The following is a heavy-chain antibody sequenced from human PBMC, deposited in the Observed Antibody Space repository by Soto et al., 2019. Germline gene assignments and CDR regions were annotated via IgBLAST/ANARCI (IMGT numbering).Heavy chain of an antibody. J-gene: IGHJ6*02. V-gene: IGHV1-69*13. Sequence: ASVKVSCKASGGTFSSYAISWVRQAPGQGLEWMGGIIPIFGTANYAQKFQGRVTITADESTSTAYMELSSLRSEDTAVYYCAIRERGFWSGPTKYYYGMDVWGQGTTVTVSS. D-gene: IGHD3-3*01. CDR2: IIPIFGTA. CDR1: GGTFSSYA. CDR3: AIRERGFWSGPTKYYYGMDV.